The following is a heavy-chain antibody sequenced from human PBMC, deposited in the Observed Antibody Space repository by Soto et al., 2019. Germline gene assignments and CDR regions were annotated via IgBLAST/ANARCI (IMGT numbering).Heavy chain of an antibody. Sequence: GASVKVSCKASGYTFTSYGISWVRQAPGQGLEWMGWISAYNGNTNYAQKLQGRVTMTTDTSTSTAYMELRSLRSDDTAVYYCARSEYSSSSNWFDPWGQGTLVTVSS. D-gene: IGHD6-6*01. CDR3: ARSEYSSSSNWFDP. V-gene: IGHV1-18*04. CDR2: ISAYNGNT. J-gene: IGHJ5*02. CDR1: GYTFTSYG.